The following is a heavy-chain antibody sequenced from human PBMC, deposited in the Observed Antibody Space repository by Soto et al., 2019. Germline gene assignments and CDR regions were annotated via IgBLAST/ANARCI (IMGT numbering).Heavy chain of an antibody. D-gene: IGHD2-15*01. V-gene: IGHV3-30*18. CDR3: AKGTYSGPLDY. CDR2: ISYDGSNK. CDR1: GFTFSSYG. Sequence: QVQLVESGGGVVQPGRSLRLSCAASGFTFSSYGMHWVRQAPGKGLEWVAVISYDGSNKYYADSVKGRFTISRDNSKNTLYLKMNSLRAEDTAGYYWAKGTYSGPLDYWAREPWSPSPQ. J-gene: IGHJ4*02.